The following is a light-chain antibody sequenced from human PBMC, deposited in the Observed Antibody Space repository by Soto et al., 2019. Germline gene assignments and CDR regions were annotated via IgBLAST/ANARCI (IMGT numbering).Light chain of an antibody. Sequence: DIQMTQSPSTPSGSVGDRVTITCPASQTISSWLAWYQQKPGKAPKLLIYDASSLESGVPSRFSGSGSGTEFTLTISSLQPDDFATYYCQHYNSYSEAFGQGTKVDIK. CDR2: DAS. CDR3: QHYNSYSEA. V-gene: IGKV1-5*01. CDR1: QTISSW. J-gene: IGKJ1*01.